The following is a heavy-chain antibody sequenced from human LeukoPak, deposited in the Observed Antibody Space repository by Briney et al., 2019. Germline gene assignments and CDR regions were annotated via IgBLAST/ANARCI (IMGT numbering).Heavy chain of an antibody. V-gene: IGHV3-7*01. D-gene: IGHD3-22*01. CDR3: ARVSDSIGYSNLDN. J-gene: IGHJ4*02. CDR2: IKQDGSEK. Sequence: PGGSLRLSCAASGFTFSSYWMSWVRQAPGKGLEWVANIKQDGSEKYYVDSVKGRFTISRDNAKNSLFLQMNSLRAEDTAVYYCARVSDSIGYSNLDNWGQGTLVTVSS. CDR1: GFTFSSYW.